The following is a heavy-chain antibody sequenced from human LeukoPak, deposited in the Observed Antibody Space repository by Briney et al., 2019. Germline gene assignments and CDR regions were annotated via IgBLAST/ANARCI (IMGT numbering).Heavy chain of an antibody. J-gene: IGHJ5*02. CDR2: IKEDGSEK. CDR1: GFTFSSYW. V-gene: IGHV3-7*04. CDR3: ARLDQASWFDP. Sequence: GGSLRLSRAASGFTFSSYWMSWVRQAPGKGLEWVANIKEDGSEKYYVDSVKGRFTISRDNAKNSLHLQMKSLRAEDTAVYYCARLDQASWFDPWGQGTLVTVSS.